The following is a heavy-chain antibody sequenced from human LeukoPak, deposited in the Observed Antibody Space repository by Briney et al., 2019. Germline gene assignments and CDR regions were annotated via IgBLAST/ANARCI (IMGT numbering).Heavy chain of an antibody. CDR1: GFTVSSNY. CDR2: IYSGGST. CDR3: AREPSHRIAAPGGYYMDV. Sequence: QPGGSLRLSCAASGFTVSSNYMSWVRQAPGKGLEWVSVIYSGGSTYYADSVKGRFTISRDNSKNTLYLQMNSLRAEDTAVYYCAREPSHRIAAPGGYYMDVWGKGTTVTVSS. J-gene: IGHJ6*03. V-gene: IGHV3-53*01. D-gene: IGHD6-6*01.